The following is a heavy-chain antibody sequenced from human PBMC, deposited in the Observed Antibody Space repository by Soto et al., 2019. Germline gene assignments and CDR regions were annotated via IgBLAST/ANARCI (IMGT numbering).Heavy chain of an antibody. CDR2: INSDGSST. CDR1: GFTLSSYW. J-gene: IGHJ4*02. Sequence: EVQLVEFGGGLVQPGGSLRLSCAASGFTLSSYWMHWVRQAPGKGLVWVSRINSDGSSTSYADSVKGRFTISRDNAKNTLYLQMNSLRAEDTAVYYCVRTSLVVAAATREDYWGQGTLVTVSS. CDR3: VRTSLVVAAATREDY. D-gene: IGHD2-15*01. V-gene: IGHV3-74*01.